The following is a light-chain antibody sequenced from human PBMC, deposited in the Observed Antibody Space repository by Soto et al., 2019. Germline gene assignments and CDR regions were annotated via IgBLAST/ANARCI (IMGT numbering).Light chain of an antibody. J-gene: IGKJ5*01. CDR2: KAS. CDR3: QQLDSYPIT. Sequence: DLQMTQSPSTLSASVGDRVTIICRASQSISSWLAWYQQKGGKAPKLLISKASNLDSGVPSRFSGSRSGTEFNLTISSLQPEEFATYYCQQLDSYPITVGQGTRLEIK. V-gene: IGKV1-5*03. CDR1: QSISSW.